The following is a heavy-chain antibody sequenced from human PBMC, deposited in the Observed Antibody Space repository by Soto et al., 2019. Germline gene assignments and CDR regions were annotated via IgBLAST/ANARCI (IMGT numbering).Heavy chain of an antibody. Sequence: QLQLQESGPGLVKPSETLSLTCTVSGGSISTSSYYWGWIRQPPGKGLEWIGSIYYSGSTYYNPALXXRVTISVDTSMNQLSLKLSSVTAADPAVYYCARDYDSSGDYWGQGTLVTVSS. CDR3: ARDYDSSGDY. J-gene: IGHJ4*02. CDR1: GGSISTSSYY. D-gene: IGHD3-22*01. V-gene: IGHV4-39*01. CDR2: IYYSGST.